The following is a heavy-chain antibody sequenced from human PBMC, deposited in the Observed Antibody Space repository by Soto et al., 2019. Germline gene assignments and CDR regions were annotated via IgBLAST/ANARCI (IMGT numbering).Heavy chain of an antibody. Sequence: SETLSLTCAVSGGSISSGGYSWSWIRQPPGKGLEWIGYIYHSGSTYYNPSLKSRFTISRENAKNSLYLQMNSLRAGDTAVYYCARGRGWFDPWGQGTLVTVSS. CDR2: IYHSGST. J-gene: IGHJ5*02. CDR3: ARGRGWFDP. V-gene: IGHV4-30-2*01. CDR1: GGSISSGGYS.